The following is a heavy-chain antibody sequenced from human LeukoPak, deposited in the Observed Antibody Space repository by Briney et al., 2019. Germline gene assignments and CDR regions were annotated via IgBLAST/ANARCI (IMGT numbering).Heavy chain of an antibody. V-gene: IGHV3-21*01. CDR2: ISSSSSYI. CDR3: ARDLRSSGYYAFDY. Sequence: GGSLRLSCAASGFTFSSYTMKWVRQAPGKGLEWVSSISSSSSYIYYADSLKGRFTISRDNAKNSLYLQMNSLRAEDTAVYYCARDLRSSGYYAFDYWGQGTLVTVSS. CDR1: GFTFSSYT. J-gene: IGHJ4*02. D-gene: IGHD3-22*01.